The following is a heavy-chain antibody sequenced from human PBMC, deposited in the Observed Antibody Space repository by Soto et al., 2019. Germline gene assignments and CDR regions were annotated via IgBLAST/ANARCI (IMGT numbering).Heavy chain of an antibody. V-gene: IGHV4-59*01. J-gene: IGHJ4*02. CDR3: AREHWNFSY. D-gene: IGHD1-7*01. CDR1: GGSISSYY. CDR2: IYYSGST. Sequence: SETLSLTCTVSGGSISSYYWSWIRQPPGKGLEWIGYIYYSGSTNYNPSLKSRVTISVDTSKNQFSLKLSSVTAADTAVYYCAREHWNFSYWGQGTLVTVSS.